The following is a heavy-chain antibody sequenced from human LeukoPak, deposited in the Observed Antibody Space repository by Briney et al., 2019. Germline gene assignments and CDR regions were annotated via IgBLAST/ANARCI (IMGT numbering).Heavy chain of an antibody. CDR3: ARRVEDYYDSSGYYSDAFDI. D-gene: IGHD3-22*01. J-gene: IGHJ3*02. CDR1: GGSISSYY. CDR2: IYYSGST. V-gene: IGHV4-59*08. Sequence: SETLSLTCTVSGGSISSYYWSWIRQPPGKGLEWIGYIYYSGSTNYNPSLKSRVTISVDTSKNQFSLKLSSVTAADTAVYYCARRVEDYYDSSGYYSDAFDIWGQGTMVTVSS.